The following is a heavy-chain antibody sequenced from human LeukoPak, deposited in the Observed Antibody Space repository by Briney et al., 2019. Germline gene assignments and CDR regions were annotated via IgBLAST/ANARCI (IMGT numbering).Heavy chain of an antibody. Sequence: PGGPLTLSCAPSGLLLDDYPMHWVRQAPGKGLEWVSLIRADGDSTYYAETAKGRFPLTRDNSKNSLYLQMNSLRTDDTALYYCTKDGGFFDLLAPPNWGQGTLVTVSS. V-gene: IGHV3-43*02. CDR3: TKDGGFFDLLAPPN. D-gene: IGHD3-9*01. CDR1: GLLLDDYP. J-gene: IGHJ4*02. CDR2: IRADGDST.